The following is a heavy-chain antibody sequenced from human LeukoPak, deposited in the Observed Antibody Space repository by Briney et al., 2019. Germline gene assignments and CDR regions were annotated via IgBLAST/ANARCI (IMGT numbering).Heavy chain of an antibody. CDR3: ASSTSYYYGSGSFYGMDV. CDR2: ISTSSSYI. V-gene: IGHV3-21*01. Sequence: GESLRLSRAASGFNFSSYSMNWVRQAPGKGLEWVSSISTSSSYIYYADSVKGRFTISRDNAKKSLYLQMNSLRGEDTAVYYCASSTSYYYGSGSFYGMDVWGKGTTVTVSS. D-gene: IGHD3-10*01. CDR1: GFNFSSYS. J-gene: IGHJ6*04.